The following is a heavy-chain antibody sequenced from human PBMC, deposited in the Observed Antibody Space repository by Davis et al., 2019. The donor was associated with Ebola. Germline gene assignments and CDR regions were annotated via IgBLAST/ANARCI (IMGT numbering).Heavy chain of an antibody. CDR3: ATTFPSSHFWSGYSE. Sequence: PSETLSLTCTVSGGSVSSSSYFWGWIRQPPGKGLEWIGIFLYGGTTHYSPSLKSRVTMSVDTSKNQFSLKLNSVTAADTAVYYCATTFPSSHFWSGYSEWGLGTLVTVSP. D-gene: IGHD3-3*02. J-gene: IGHJ4*02. V-gene: IGHV4-39*07. CDR1: GGSVSSSSYF. CDR2: FLYGGTT.